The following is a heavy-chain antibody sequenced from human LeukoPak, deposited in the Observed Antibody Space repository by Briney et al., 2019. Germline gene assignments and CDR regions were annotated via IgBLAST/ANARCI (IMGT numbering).Heavy chain of an antibody. Sequence: GGSLRLSCAASGFTVSSNYMSWVRQAPGKGLEWVSVIYSGGSTYYADSVKGRFTISRDNSKNTLYLQMNSLRAEDTAVYYCARSLAYAYCGGDCQGAFDIWGQGTMVTVSS. CDR3: ARSLAYAYCGGDCQGAFDI. V-gene: IGHV3-53*01. CDR2: IYSGGST. D-gene: IGHD2-21*02. J-gene: IGHJ3*02. CDR1: GFTVSSNY.